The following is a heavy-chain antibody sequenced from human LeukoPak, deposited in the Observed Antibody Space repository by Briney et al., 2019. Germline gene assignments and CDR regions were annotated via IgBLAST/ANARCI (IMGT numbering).Heavy chain of an antibody. CDR3: ARREKYYYMDV. D-gene: IGHD5-24*01. Sequence: TSSETLSLTCTVSGYSISSGYYWGWIRQPPGKGLEWIGSIYHSGSTYYNPSLKSRVTISVDTSKNQFSLKLSSVTAADTAVYYCARREKYYYMDVWGKGTTVTVSS. CDR1: GYSISSGYY. V-gene: IGHV4-38-2*02. J-gene: IGHJ6*03. CDR2: IYHSGST.